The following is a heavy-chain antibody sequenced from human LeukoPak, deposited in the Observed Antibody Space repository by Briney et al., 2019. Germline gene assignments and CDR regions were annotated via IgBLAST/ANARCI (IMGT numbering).Heavy chain of an antibody. V-gene: IGHV1-18*01. Sequence: ASVKVSCKASGGTFSSYAISWVRQAPGQGLEWMGWISAYNGNTNYAQKLQGRVTMTTDTSTSTAYMELRSLRSDDTAVYYCARDPAAPYYDFWSGYYTTNWFDPWGQGTLVTVSS. D-gene: IGHD3-3*01. J-gene: IGHJ5*02. CDR1: GGTFSSYA. CDR3: ARDPAAPYYDFWSGYYTTNWFDP. CDR2: ISAYNGNT.